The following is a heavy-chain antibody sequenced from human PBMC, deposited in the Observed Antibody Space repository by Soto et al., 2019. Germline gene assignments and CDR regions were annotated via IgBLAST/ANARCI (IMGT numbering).Heavy chain of an antibody. V-gene: IGHV4-61*01. D-gene: IGHD5-12*01. CDR2: IYNSGTT. CDR1: GGSVSSGNYY. J-gene: IGHJ4*02. Sequence: QVQLQESGPGLVKPSETLSLTCTVSGGSVSSGNYYWSWIRQPPGKALEWIGYIYNSGTTNYNPSLRGRVTLSVDTSKNQFSLKLSSVTAADAAVYYCARGGWLQLPFGHWGQGTLVTVSS. CDR3: ARGGWLQLPFGH.